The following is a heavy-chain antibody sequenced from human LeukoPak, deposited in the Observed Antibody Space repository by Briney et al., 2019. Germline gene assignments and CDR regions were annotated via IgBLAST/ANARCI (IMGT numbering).Heavy chain of an antibody. Sequence: GGSLRLSCAASGFTFSSYSMNWVRQAPGKGLEWVSSISSSSSYIYYADSVKGRFTISRDNSKNTLYLQMNSLRAEDTAVYYCAKDWTYDSSGYYSSGAFDIWGQGTMVTVSS. CDR1: GFTFSSYS. CDR2: ISSSSSYI. V-gene: IGHV3-21*01. J-gene: IGHJ3*02. CDR3: AKDWTYDSSGYYSSGAFDI. D-gene: IGHD3-22*01.